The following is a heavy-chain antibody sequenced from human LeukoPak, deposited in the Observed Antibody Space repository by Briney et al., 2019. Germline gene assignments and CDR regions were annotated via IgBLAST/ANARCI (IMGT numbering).Heavy chain of an antibody. CDR2: INPNSGGT. CDR3: ARDQAALAARPFDY. D-gene: IGHD6-6*01. Sequence: ASVKASCKASGYTFTGYYMHCVRQAPGQGLEWMGWINPNSGGTNYAQKFQGRVTMTGDTSISTAYMDLTHLRSDDTAVYYCARDQAALAARPFDYWGQGTLVTVSS. J-gene: IGHJ4*02. V-gene: IGHV1-2*02. CDR1: GYTFTGYY.